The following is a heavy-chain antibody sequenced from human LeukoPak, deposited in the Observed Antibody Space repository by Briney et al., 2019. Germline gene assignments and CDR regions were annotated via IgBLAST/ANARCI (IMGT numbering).Heavy chain of an antibody. J-gene: IGHJ4*02. CDR2: INPNSGGT. CDR3: ARDLVGYGGNYPFDY. D-gene: IGHD4-23*01. Sequence: ASVKVSCKASGYTFTGYYMHWVRQAPGQGLEWMGWINPNSGGTNYAQKFQGRVTMTSDTSISTAYMELSRLRSDDTAVYYCARDLVGYGGNYPFDYWGQGTLVTVSS. V-gene: IGHV1-2*02. CDR1: GYTFTGYY.